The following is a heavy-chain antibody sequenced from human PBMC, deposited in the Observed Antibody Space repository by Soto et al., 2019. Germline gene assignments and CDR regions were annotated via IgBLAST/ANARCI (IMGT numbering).Heavy chain of an antibody. J-gene: IGHJ4*02. Sequence: QVQLQESGPGLVKPSQTLSLTCTVSGDSVNNGDCYWTWIRQSPGKGLEWIGYIYHDRGTYYNPSLRSRLRLSLDISENQFSPKLASVTAADTAVYYCARMRLNYGADFWGQGIRVTVSS. V-gene: IGHV4-30-4*08. CDR1: GDSVNNGDCY. CDR2: IYHDRGT. D-gene: IGHD1-7*01. CDR3: ARMRLNYGADF.